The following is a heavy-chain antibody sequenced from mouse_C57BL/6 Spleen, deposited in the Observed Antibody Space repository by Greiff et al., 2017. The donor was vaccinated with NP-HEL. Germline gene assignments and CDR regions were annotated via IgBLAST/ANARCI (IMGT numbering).Heavy chain of an antibody. V-gene: IGHV1-26*01. Sequence: EVQLQQSGPELVKPGASVKISCKASGYTFTDYYMNWVKQSHGKSLEWIGDINPNNGGTSYNQKFKGKATLTVDKSSSTAYMELRSLTSEDSAVYYCARGYYGSSPYFDVWGTGTTVTVSS. J-gene: IGHJ1*03. CDR1: GYTFTDYY. CDR2: INPNNGGT. CDR3: ARGYYGSSPYFDV. D-gene: IGHD1-1*01.